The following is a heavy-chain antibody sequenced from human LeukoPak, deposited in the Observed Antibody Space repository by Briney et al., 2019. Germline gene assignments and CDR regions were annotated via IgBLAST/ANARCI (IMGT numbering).Heavy chain of an antibody. CDR3: ARALRGIAAAALDY. D-gene: IGHD6-13*01. J-gene: IGHJ4*02. CDR2: ISAYNGNT. Sequence: ASVKVSCKASGYTFTSYGISWVRQAPGQGHEWMGWISAYNGNTNYAQKLQGRVTMTTDTSTSTAYMELRSLRSDDTAVYYCARALRGIAAAALDYWGQGTLVTVSS. CDR1: GYTFTSYG. V-gene: IGHV1-18*01.